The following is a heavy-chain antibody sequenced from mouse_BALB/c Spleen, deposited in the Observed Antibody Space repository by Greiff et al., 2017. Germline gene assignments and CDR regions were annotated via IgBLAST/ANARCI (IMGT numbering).Heavy chain of an antibody. CDR3: ARRGGDGYYLY. CDR2: ISSGGGST. D-gene: IGHD2-3*01. J-gene: IGHJ3*01. Sequence: EVKLEESGGGLVKPGGSLKLSCAASGFAFSSYDMSWVRQTPEKRLEWVAYISSGGGSTYYPDTVKGRFTISRDNAKNTLYLQMSSLKSEDTAMYYCARRGGDGYYLYWGQGTLVTVSA. V-gene: IGHV5-12-1*01. CDR1: GFAFSSYD.